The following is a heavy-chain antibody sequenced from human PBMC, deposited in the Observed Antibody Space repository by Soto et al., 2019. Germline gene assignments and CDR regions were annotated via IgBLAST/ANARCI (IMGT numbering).Heavy chain of an antibody. CDR3: ARGRYGDY. CDR1: GYTFTSYG. V-gene: IGHV1-18*01. Sequence: QVHLVQSGAEVKKPGSSVKVSCKGSGYTFTSYGITWVRQAPGQGLEWMGWISAHNGNTDYAQKLQGRVTVTRDTSTSTAYMELRSLRSDDTAVYYCARGRYGDYWGQGALVTVSS. CDR2: ISAHNGNT. D-gene: IGHD1-1*01. J-gene: IGHJ4*02.